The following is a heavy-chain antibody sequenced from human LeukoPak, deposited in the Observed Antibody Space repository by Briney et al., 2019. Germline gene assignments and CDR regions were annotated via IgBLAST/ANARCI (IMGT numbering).Heavy chain of an antibody. CDR3: AKSPYIASHIDFDY. CDR1: GFTFSTFA. J-gene: IGHJ4*02. CDR2: ISGTGTTT. V-gene: IGHV3-23*01. Sequence: GGSLRLSCAASGFTFSTFAMSWVRQAPGKGLEWVSTISGTGTTTYYADSVKGRFTISRDSSKNTLYLQMNSLRAEDTAVYYCAKSPYIASHIDFDYWGQGTLVTVSS. D-gene: IGHD3-16*01.